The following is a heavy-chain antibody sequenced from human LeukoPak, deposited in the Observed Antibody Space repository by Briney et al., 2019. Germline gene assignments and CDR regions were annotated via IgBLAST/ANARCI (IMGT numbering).Heavy chain of an antibody. J-gene: IGHJ4*02. Sequence: GGSLRLSCAASGFTFSSYWMHWVRQAPGKGLVWVSRINSDGSRTSYADSVKGRFTISRDDARNSLYLQMNSLRAEDTAVYYCAEGGYWGQGTLVTVSS. V-gene: IGHV3-74*01. CDR1: GFTFSSYW. CDR2: INSDGSRT. CDR3: AEGGY.